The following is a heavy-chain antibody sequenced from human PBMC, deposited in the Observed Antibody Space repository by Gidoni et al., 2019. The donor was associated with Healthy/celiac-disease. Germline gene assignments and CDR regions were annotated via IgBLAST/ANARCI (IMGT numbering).Heavy chain of an antibody. CDR3: AGMDTAMGTDYYYYGMDV. V-gene: IGHV1-46*01. CDR1: GYTFTSYY. CDR2: INPSGGST. D-gene: IGHD5-18*01. J-gene: IGHJ6*02. Sequence: QVQLVQSGAEVKKPGVSVKVSCKASGYTFTSYYMHWVRQAPGQGLEWMGIINPSGGSTSYAQKFQGRVTMTRDTSTSTVYMELSSLRSEDTAVYYCAGMDTAMGTDYYYYGMDVWGQGTTVTVSS.